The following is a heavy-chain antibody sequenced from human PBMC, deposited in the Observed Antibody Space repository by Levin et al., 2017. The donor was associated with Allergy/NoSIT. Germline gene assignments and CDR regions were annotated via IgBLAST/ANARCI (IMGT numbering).Heavy chain of an antibody. J-gene: IGHJ5*02. V-gene: IGHV1-69*13. CDR2: IIPIFGTA. D-gene: IGHD3-10*01. CDR3: ARGYGSGSYYESWFDP. CDR1: GGTFSSYA. Sequence: SVKVSCKASGGTFSSYAISWVRQAPGQGLEWMGGIIPIFGTANYAQKFQGRVTITADESTSTAYMELSSLRSEDTAVYYCARGYGSGSYYESWFDPWGQGTLVTVSS.